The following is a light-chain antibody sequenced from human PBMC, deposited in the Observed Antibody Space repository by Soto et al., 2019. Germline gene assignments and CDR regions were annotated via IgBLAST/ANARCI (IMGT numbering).Light chain of an antibody. V-gene: IGKV3-15*01. Sequence: ERVMTQPPATLSVSPGERATLSCRASQSVRTNLAWYQQTPGQAPRLLIYGASTRATGIPDRFRGSGSGTEFTLTISSLQSEDFASYYCQQYDDWPRTFGQGTK. CDR2: GAS. CDR1: QSVRTN. CDR3: QQYDDWPRT. J-gene: IGKJ1*01.